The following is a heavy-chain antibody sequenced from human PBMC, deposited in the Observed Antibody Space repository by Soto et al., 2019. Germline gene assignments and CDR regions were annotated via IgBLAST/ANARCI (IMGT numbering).Heavy chain of an antibody. CDR2: ISYDGSNK. Sequence: GGSLRLSCAASGFTFSSYAMHWVRQAPGKGLEWVAVISYDGSNKYYADSVKGRFTISRDNSKNTLYLQMNSLRAEDTAVYYCASPSTGMQNYYYYGMDVWGQGTTVTVSS. D-gene: IGHD1-1*01. CDR3: ASPSTGMQNYYYYGMDV. J-gene: IGHJ6*02. V-gene: IGHV3-30-3*01. CDR1: GFTFSSYA.